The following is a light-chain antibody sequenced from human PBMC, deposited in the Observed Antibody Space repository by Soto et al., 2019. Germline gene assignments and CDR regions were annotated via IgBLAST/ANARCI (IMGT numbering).Light chain of an antibody. V-gene: IGKV3D-20*01. Sequence: EIVLTQAPATLSLSPGERAALSCGASQSVSSNYLAWYQQKPGLAPRLLIYDASRRATGIPDRFSGSGSGADFILSISRLEPEDFAVYYCQQYGSSPWTFGQGTKVDIK. J-gene: IGKJ1*01. CDR1: QSVSSNY. CDR3: QQYGSSPWT. CDR2: DAS.